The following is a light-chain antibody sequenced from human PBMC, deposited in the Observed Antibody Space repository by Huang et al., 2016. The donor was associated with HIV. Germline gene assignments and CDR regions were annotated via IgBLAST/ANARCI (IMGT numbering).Light chain of an antibody. Sequence: VLTQSPGSVSVSLGDRVTVSCRASQSVDSGYLAWYQQKAGQSPRLLVYGTSSRASGSPSRCSGSGSGTEFTLTISRLEPEDFGVYYCHQYGSSKATFGQGTKVDI. CDR3: HQYGSSKAT. CDR1: QSVDSGY. V-gene: IGKV3-20*01. CDR2: GTS. J-gene: IGKJ1*01.